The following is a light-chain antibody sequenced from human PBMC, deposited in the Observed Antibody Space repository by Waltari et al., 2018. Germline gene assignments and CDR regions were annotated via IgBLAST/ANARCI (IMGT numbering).Light chain of an antibody. V-gene: IGLV2-11*01. CDR1: ASDVGGYQY. Sequence: QSALTQPRSVSGSPGHSVTFSCTGTASDVGGYQYVSWYQQHPGTAPKLIIYKVDPRPSGVPDRFSGSKSGNTASLTISGLQAEDEADYYCCSYAGKYTSVFGGGTKLTVL. J-gene: IGLJ2*01. CDR2: KVD. CDR3: CSYAGKYTSV.